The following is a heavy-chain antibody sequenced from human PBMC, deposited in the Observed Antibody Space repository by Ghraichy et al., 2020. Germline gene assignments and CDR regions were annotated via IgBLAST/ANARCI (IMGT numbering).Heavy chain of an antibody. J-gene: IGHJ5*01. V-gene: IGHV4-39*01. D-gene: IGHD3-10*01. CDR3: ARHLPPSSYYNSVTYENWFDP. Sequence: SETLSLTCTVSGGSMNTRRYYWAWLRQSPGTGLEWIGSTYYTGSTYYSPSLKSRVTISEDTSNNQFSLRLNSVTAADTAVDSCARHLPPSSYYNSVTYENWFDPWGQGTLVTVSS. CDR2: TYYTGST. CDR1: GGSMNTRRYY.